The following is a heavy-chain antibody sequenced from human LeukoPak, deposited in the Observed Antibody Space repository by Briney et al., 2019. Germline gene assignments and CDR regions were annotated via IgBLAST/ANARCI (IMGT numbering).Heavy chain of an antibody. CDR3: ASDFWSGYYTPMGVNY. V-gene: IGHV3-74*01. CDR1: GFTFSSYW. J-gene: IGHJ4*02. CDR2: INSDGNST. D-gene: IGHD3-3*01. Sequence: GGSLRLSCAASGFTFSSYWMHWARQAPGKGLVWVSRINSDGNSTNYADSVKGRFTISRDNAKNTLYLQMNSLRAEDTAVYYCASDFWSGYYTPMGVNYWGQGTLVTVSS.